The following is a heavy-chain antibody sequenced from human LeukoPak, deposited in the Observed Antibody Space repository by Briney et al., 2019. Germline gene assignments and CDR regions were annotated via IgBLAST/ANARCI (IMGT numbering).Heavy chain of an antibody. Sequence: GGSLRLYCAASGFTVSSNFMSWVRQAPGKGLEWVSIIYNDGSTYYADSVKGRFTISRDNSKNTLYLQMNSLRAEDTALYYCARETSGFDFWGQGTLVTVSS. V-gene: IGHV3-53*01. CDR3: ARETSGFDF. CDR1: GFTVSSNF. D-gene: IGHD1-26*01. J-gene: IGHJ4*02. CDR2: IYNDGST.